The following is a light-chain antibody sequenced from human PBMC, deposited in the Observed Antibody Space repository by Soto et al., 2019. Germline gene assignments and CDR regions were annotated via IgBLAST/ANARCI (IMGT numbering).Light chain of an antibody. CDR2: ATR. Sequence: QSALTQPASVSGSPGQSITISCTGTSSDVGNYNLVSWYQQHPGKAPKLIIYATRKRPSGVSNRYSGSKSGNMASLTISGLQAEDEATYHCRSYAGSITFTFGGGTKLTVL. J-gene: IGLJ2*01. V-gene: IGLV2-23*02. CDR1: SSDVGNYNL. CDR3: RSYAGSITFT.